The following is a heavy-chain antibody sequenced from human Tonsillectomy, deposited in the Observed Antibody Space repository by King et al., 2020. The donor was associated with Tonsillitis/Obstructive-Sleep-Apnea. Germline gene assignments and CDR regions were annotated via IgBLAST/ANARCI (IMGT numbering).Heavy chain of an antibody. D-gene: IGHD3-3*01. CDR1: GGSFSGYY. J-gene: IGHJ6*03. V-gene: IGHV4-34*01. CDR3: ARGHTYYDFWSGYSQDYYYYMDV. Sequence: VQLQQWGAGLLKPSETLSLTCAVYGGSFSGYYWSWIRQPPGKGLEWIGEINHSGSTNYNPSLKSRVTISVDQSKNPFSLKLSSVTAADTAVYYCARGHTYYDFWSGYSQDYYYYMDVWGKGTPVTVSS. CDR2: INHSGST.